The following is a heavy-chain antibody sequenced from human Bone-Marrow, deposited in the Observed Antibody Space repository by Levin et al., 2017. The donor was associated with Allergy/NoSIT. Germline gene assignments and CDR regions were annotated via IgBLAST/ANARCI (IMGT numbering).Heavy chain of an antibody. Sequence: SVKVSCKASGGSLNNYAISWVRQAPGQGLEWMGGIIPSFGATNYAQTFQDRVTITADESTNRAYMELRGLRSEDTAVYYCARGVRFLEWLSNPRHYYDDGMDVWGQGTTVTVSS. CDR1: GGSLNNYA. V-gene: IGHV1-69*13. CDR3: ARGVRFLEWLSNPRHYYDDGMDV. CDR2: IIPSFGAT. D-gene: IGHD3-3*01. J-gene: IGHJ6*02.